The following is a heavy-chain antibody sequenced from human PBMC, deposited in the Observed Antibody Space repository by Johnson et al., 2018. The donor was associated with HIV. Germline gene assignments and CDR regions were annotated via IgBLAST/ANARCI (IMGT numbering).Heavy chain of an antibody. V-gene: IGHV3-30*02. CDR1: GISFDDYG. J-gene: IGHJ3*02. CDR2: IRYDGSNK. D-gene: IGHD6-13*01. Sequence: QVQLVESGGDVVRPGGSQRLPCAASGISFDDYGMSWVRQSPGKGLEWVAFIRYDGSNKYYADSVKGRFSISRDNSKHTLYLQMRADDTAVYYCAKDLGGYSRPSKHDAFDIWGQGTMVTVSS. CDR3: AKDLGGYSRPSKHDAFDI.